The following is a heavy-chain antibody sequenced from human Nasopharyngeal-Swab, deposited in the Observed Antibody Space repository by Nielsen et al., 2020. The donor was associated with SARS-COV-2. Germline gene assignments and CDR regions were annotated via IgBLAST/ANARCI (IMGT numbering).Heavy chain of an antibody. J-gene: IGHJ4*02. CDR3: ARGTTIFGVVITPFDY. D-gene: IGHD3-3*01. V-gene: IGHV4-59*13. CDR1: GGSISSYY. Sequence: SETLSLTCTVSGGSISSYYWSWIRQPPGKGLEWIGYIYYSGSTNYNPPLKSRVTISVDTSKNQFSLKLSSVTAADTAVYYCARGTTIFGVVITPFDYWGQGTLVTVSS. CDR2: IYYSGST.